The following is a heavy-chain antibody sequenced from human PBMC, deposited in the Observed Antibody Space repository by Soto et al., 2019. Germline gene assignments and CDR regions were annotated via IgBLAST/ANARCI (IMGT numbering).Heavy chain of an antibody. CDR3: ARVFADNGDSYGTYYDYYYMDV. Sequence: QVQLQESGPGLVKPSETLSLTCTVSGGSISSYYWSWIRQPPGKGLEWIGHIYYSGSTNYNPSLKSRGTKSVDTSKNRCSLKLRAVTAADTAVYYCARVFADNGDSYGTYYDYYYMDVWGKGTTVTVSS. V-gene: IGHV4-59*01. CDR2: IYYSGST. J-gene: IGHJ6*03. D-gene: IGHD4-17*01. CDR1: GGSISSYY.